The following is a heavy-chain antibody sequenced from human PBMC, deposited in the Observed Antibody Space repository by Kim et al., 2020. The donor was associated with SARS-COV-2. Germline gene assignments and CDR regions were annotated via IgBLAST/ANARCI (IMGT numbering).Heavy chain of an antibody. CDR3: AKELGFDP. CDR2: SGMM. V-gene: IGHV3-9*01. Sequence: SGMMGYATAVKGRFTISRDHAKNSLYLQLNSLRAEDTALYYCAKELGFDPWGQGTLVTVSS. J-gene: IGHJ5*02.